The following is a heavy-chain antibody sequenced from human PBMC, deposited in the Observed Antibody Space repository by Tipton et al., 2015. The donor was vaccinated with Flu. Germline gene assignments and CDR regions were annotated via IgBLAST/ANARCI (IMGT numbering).Heavy chain of an antibody. V-gene: IGHV5-51*03. Sequence: QLVQSGAEVRRPGESLKISCKGSGYRFSDYWIGGVRQMPGTGLEWMGIIYPGDSDTRYSPSFQGQVTISADKSINTASLQWSSLTASDSAMYYCVRRDTGTPYWGQGTPGTVSS. CDR1: GYRFSDYW. D-gene: IGHD1-7*01. CDR2: IYPGDSDT. CDR3: VRRDTGTPY. J-gene: IGHJ4*02.